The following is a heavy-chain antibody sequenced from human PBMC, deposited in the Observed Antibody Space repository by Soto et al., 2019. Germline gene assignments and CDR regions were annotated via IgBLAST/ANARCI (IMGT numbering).Heavy chain of an antibody. CDR2: IYSGGST. D-gene: IGHD2-2*01. J-gene: IGHJ3*02. V-gene: IGHV3-53*01. Sequence: GGSLRLSCAASEFTASSSYMTWVRQAPGKGLEWVSVIYSGGSTYYADSVRGRFTISRDNSKNTLYLQMNSLRAEDTAVYYCARAPPYCSSTSCPGTFDIWGQGTMVTVSS. CDR3: ARAPPYCSSTSCPGTFDI. CDR1: EFTASSSY.